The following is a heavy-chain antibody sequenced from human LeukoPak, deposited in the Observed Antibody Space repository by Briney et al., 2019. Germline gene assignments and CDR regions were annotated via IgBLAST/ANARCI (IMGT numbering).Heavy chain of an antibody. V-gene: IGHV4-59*01. CDR1: GGSISSYY. J-gene: IGHJ3*02. D-gene: IGHD2/OR15-2a*01. CDR2: IYYSGST. Sequence: SETQSLTCTVSGGSISSYYWSWIRQPPGKGLEWIGYIYYSGSTNYNPSLKSRVTISVDTSKNQFSLKLSSVTAADTAVYYCARDNTYAFDTWGQGTMVTVSS. CDR3: ARDNTYAFDT.